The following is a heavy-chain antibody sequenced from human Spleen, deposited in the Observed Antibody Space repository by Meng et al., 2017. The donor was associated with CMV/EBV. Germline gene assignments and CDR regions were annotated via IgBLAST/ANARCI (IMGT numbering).Heavy chain of an antibody. CDR3: ARGGAMYYFDY. J-gene: IGHJ4*02. Sequence: ASVKVSCKVSGFTFFTSAVQWVRQTRGQGLEWMGWINPNSAVTNYAQEFQGRVTMTRDTSISTAYMELSRLRSDDTAVYYCARGGAMYYFDYWGQGTLVTVSS. CDR1: GFTFFTSA. D-gene: IGHD3-16*01. CDR2: INPNSAVT. V-gene: IGHV1-2*02.